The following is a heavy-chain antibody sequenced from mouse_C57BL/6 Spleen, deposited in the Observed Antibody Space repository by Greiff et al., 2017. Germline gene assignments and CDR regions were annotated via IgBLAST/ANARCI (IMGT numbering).Heavy chain of an antibody. V-gene: IGHV1-50*01. Sequence: VQLQQPGAEVVKPGASVKLSCKASGYTLTSYWMQWVKQRPGQGLEWIGEIDPSDSYTNYNQKFKGKATLTVDTSSSTAYMQLSSLTSEDSAVYYCALLLRSSEYFDVWGTGTTVTVSS. J-gene: IGHJ1*03. CDR3: ALLLRSSEYFDV. CDR1: GYTLTSYW. D-gene: IGHD1-1*01. CDR2: IDPSDSYT.